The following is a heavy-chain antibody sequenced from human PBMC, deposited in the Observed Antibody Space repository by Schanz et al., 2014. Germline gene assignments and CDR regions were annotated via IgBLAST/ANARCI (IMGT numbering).Heavy chain of an antibody. Sequence: QVQLLQFGGGVVQPGRSLRLSCAASGFTFSSYAMHWVRQAPGKGLEWVALISNDGSIKYYADSVEGRFTISRDNSRNTLYLQMNSLRTEDTAVYYCARDIDDRRGYGSGCCWGDCMDVWGQGTTVTGSS. CDR1: GFTFSSYA. J-gene: IGHJ6*02. CDR2: ISNDGSIK. CDR3: ARDIDDRRGYGSGCCWGDCMDV. V-gene: IGHV3-30-3*01. D-gene: IGHD3-10*01.